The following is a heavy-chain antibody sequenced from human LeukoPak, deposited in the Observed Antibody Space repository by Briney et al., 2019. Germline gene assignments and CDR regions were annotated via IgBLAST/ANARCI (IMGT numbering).Heavy chain of an antibody. D-gene: IGHD3-16*02. CDR3: ARSDYVWGSYRYLDY. CDR2: IYTSGST. J-gene: IGHJ4*02. CDR1: GGSISSGSHY. V-gene: IGHV4-61*02. Sequence: SETLSLTCTVSGGSISSGSHYWSWIRQPAGKGLEWIGRIYTSGSTHYNPSLKSRVTISVDTSKNQFSLKLSSVTAADTAVYYCARSDYVWGSYRYLDYWGQGTLVTVSS.